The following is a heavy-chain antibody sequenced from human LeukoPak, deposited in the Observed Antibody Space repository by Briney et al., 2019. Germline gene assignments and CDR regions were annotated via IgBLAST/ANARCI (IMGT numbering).Heavy chain of an antibody. CDR1: GFTFSSYS. CDR3: ARGAAAPPDWFDP. CDR2: ISSSSSYI. J-gene: IGHJ5*02. D-gene: IGHD6-13*01. Sequence: PGGSLRLSCAASGFTFSSYSMNWVRQAPGKGLEWVSSISSSSSYIYYADSVKGRFTISRDNAKNSLYLQMNSLRAEDTAVYYCARGAAAPPDWFDPWGQGTLVTVSS. V-gene: IGHV3-21*01.